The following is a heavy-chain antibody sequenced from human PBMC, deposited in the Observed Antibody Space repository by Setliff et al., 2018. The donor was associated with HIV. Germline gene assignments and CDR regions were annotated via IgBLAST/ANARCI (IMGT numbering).Heavy chain of an antibody. CDR1: GFTFSHAW. D-gene: IGHD4-4*01. CDR3: THIYRNHTGAPDTRHPYYDYMGA. CDR2: MKSEVGGGTI. Sequence: PGGSLRLSCVGSGFTFSHAWMSWVRQAPGKGLEWIGRMKSEVGGGTIDYAAPVNGRYTISRDDSKNTLYLQMNSLKNEDTAIYYCTHIYRNHTGAPDTRHPYYDYMGAWGTGTTVTVSS. V-gene: IGHV3-15*01. J-gene: IGHJ6*03.